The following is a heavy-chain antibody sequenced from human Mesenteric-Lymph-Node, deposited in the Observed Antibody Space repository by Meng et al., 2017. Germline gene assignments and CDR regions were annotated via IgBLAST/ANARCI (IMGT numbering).Heavy chain of an antibody. CDR3: ARHDGGYGDYFDH. CDR1: GGSISSGDSY. V-gene: IGHV4-39*01. D-gene: IGHD5-12*01. J-gene: IGHJ4*02. Sequence: QVPLQESCPGLWKPSQALSLTCSVSGGSISSGDSYWGWIRQPPGKGLEWIGSIYYSGSTYYNPSLRSRVTMSLDTSKNQFSLKLSSVTATDTAVYYCARHDGGYGDYFDHWGQGTLVTVSS. CDR2: IYYSGST.